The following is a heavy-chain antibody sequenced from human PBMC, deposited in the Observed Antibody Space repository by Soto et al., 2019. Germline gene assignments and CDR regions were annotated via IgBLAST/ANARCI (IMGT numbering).Heavy chain of an antibody. D-gene: IGHD6-13*01. CDR3: ARQAGLVPYYFYMDV. CDR2: IHPGDSDT. J-gene: IGHJ6*03. CDR1: GFTFTSYW. V-gene: IGHV5-51*01. Sequence: GGSLRLSCAASGFTFTSYWIAWVRQMPGRGLEWMGVIHPGDSDTRYSPSFQGQVTISADKSISTAYLQWTSLEASDTAMYFCARQAGLVPYYFYMDVWGRGTTVTVSS.